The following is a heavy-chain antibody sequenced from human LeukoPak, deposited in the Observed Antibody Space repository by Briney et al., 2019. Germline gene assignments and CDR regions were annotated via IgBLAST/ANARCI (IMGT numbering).Heavy chain of an antibody. CDR1: GYSIRSGYY. Sequence: SETLSLTCTVSGYSIRSGYYWAWIRQPPGQGLEWIGSSYHSGSTDYNPSLKSRVTISVDTSKNQFSLQLSSLTAADTAVYYCARDLRMGGPWRQFDYWGQGTLVTVSS. V-gene: IGHV4-38-2*02. CDR3: ARDLRMGGPWRQFDY. J-gene: IGHJ4*02. D-gene: IGHD3-16*01. CDR2: SYHSGST.